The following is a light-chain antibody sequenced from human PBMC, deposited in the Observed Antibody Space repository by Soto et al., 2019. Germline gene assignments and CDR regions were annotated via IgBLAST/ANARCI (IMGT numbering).Light chain of an antibody. Sequence: QSVLTQPASVSGSPGQSITISCTGTSSDVGGYNYVSWYQQHPGKAPKLMIYDVSNRPSGVSNRFSGSKSGNTASLTISGLQAEEEADYYCSSYTSSSTWVFGGGTKVTVL. CDR1: SSDVGGYNY. V-gene: IGLV2-14*01. CDR3: SSYTSSSTWV. CDR2: DVS. J-gene: IGLJ3*02.